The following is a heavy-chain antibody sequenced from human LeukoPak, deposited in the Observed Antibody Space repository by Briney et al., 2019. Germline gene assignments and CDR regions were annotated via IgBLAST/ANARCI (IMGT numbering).Heavy chain of an antibody. CDR1: GITLSNYG. D-gene: IGHD3-22*01. J-gene: IGHJ4*02. CDR2: LSDSGRNT. Sequence: GGSLRLSCAVSGITLSNYGMSWVRQAPGKGLEWVAGLSDSGRNTNYADSVKGRFTNSRDNPKNTLYLQMNSLRAEDTAVYFCAKRGVVIRVILVGFHKEAYYFDSWGQGALVTVSS. CDR3: AKRGVVIRVILVGFHKEAYYFDS. V-gene: IGHV3-23*01.